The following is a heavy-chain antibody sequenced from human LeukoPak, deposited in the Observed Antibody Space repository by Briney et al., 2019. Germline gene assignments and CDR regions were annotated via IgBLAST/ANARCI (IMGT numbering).Heavy chain of an antibody. CDR2: IYYSGST. Sequence: SETLSLTCTVSGGSISSYYWSWIRQPPGKGLEWIGYIYYSGSTNYNPSLKSRVTVSVDTSKNQFSLKLSSVTAADTAVYYCARDPSGWYSWFDPWGQGTLVTVSS. V-gene: IGHV4-59*01. CDR1: GGSISSYY. D-gene: IGHD6-19*01. J-gene: IGHJ5*02. CDR3: ARDPSGWYSWFDP.